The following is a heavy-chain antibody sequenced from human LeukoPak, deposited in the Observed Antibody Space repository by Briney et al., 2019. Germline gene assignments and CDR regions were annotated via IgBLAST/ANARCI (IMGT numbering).Heavy chain of an antibody. CDR3: ARGQRDSSGCAFDI. CDR2: INHSGST. V-gene: IGHV4-34*01. J-gene: IGHJ3*02. Sequence: PSETLSLTCAVYGGSFSGYYWSWIRQPPGKGLEWIGEINHSGSTNYNPSLKSRVTISVDTSKYRFSLKLSSVTAADTAVYYCARGQRDSSGCAFDIWGQGTMVTVSS. CDR1: GGSFSGYY. D-gene: IGHD3-22*01.